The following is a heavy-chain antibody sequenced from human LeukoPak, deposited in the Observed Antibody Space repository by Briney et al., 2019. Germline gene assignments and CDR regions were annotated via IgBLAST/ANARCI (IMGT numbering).Heavy chain of an antibody. D-gene: IGHD4/OR15-4a*01. J-gene: IGHJ4*02. Sequence: GGSLRLSCLASGFSVNNDYMSWVRQAPGKGLEWVSVLHTNYNTYYADSVKGRFTVSRDNSKNTLYLQMNSLRVGDTAVYYCARDRPYGGLNGFDYWGQGTLVTVSS. CDR1: GFSVNNDY. CDR2: LHTNYNT. V-gene: IGHV3-53*01. CDR3: ARDRPYGGLNGFDY.